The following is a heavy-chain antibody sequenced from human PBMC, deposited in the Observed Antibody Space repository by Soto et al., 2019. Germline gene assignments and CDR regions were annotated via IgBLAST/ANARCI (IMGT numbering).Heavy chain of an antibody. J-gene: IGHJ5*02. D-gene: IGHD3-16*02. Sequence: QVQLEQSGAEVKKSGAAVKISCKTSGFTFTSYYLHWVRQAPGQGLEWMGLINPAPGSTNYAEKFQGRVTMTRDMSSNTVYMQLGRLTSEDTGVYYCARSSAGVFVIIIEGSNWLAPWGQGSLVTVSS. V-gene: IGHV1-46*01. CDR1: GFTFTSYY. CDR2: INPAPGST. CDR3: ARSSAGVFVIIIEGSNWLAP.